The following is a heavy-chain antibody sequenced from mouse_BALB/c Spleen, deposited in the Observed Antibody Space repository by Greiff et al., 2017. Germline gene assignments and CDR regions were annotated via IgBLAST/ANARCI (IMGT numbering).Heavy chain of an antibody. V-gene: IGHV5-6-5*01. CDR1: GFTFSSYA. Sequence: EVNVVESGGGLVKPGGSLKLSCAASGFTFSSYAMSWVRQTPEKRLEWVASISSGGSTYYPDSVKGRFTISRDNARNILYLQMSSLRSEDTAMYYCARGPIYYDYDGFAYWGQGTLVTVSA. CDR2: ISSGGST. CDR3: ARGPIYYDYDGFAY. J-gene: IGHJ3*01. D-gene: IGHD2-4*01.